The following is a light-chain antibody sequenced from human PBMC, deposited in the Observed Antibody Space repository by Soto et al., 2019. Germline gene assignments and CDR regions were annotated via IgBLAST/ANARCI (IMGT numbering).Light chain of an antibody. V-gene: IGKV1-27*01. CDR1: QGISNY. CDR3: QKNNSAPRT. CDR2: AAS. J-gene: IGKJ1*01. Sequence: DIQMTQSPSSLSASVGDRVTITCRASQGISNYLAWYQQKPGKVPKLLIYAASTLQSGVPSRFSGGGAGTDFTLTISSLQPEDVASYYCQKNNSAPRTFGQGTKVEIK.